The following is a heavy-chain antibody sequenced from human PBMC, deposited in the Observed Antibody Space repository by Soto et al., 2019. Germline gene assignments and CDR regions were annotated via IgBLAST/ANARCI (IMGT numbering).Heavy chain of an antibody. D-gene: IGHD1-7*01. Sequence: GGSLRLSCAASGFTFSSYGMHWVRQAPGKGLEWVAVISYDGSNKYYADSVKGRFTISRDNSKNTLYLQMNSLRAEGTAVYYCAKDLTGTKGAPHPDAFDIWGQGTMVTVSS. CDR3: AKDLTGTKGAPHPDAFDI. CDR1: GFTFSSYG. V-gene: IGHV3-30*18. J-gene: IGHJ3*02. CDR2: ISYDGSNK.